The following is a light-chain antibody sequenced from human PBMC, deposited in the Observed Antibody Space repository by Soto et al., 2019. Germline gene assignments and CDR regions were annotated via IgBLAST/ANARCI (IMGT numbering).Light chain of an antibody. CDR2: DVS. CDR3: SSYTSSSTYV. CDR1: SSDVGSSNG. V-gene: IGLV2-18*02. Sequence: QSVLTQPPSVSGSPGQSVAISCTGTSSDVGSSNGVSWYQQPPGTAPKLMIYDVSNRPSGVPDRFSGSKSGNTASLTISGLQAEDGADYYCSSYTSSSTYVFGSGTKVTVL. J-gene: IGLJ1*01.